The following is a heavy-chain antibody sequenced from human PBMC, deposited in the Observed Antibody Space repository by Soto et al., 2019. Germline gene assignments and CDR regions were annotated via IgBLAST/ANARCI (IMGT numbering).Heavy chain of an antibody. J-gene: IGHJ4*02. D-gene: IGHD6-19*01. CDR3: ARTSWLVWEGLYYFDY. CDR1: GGSISSYY. CDR2: IYYSGST. V-gene: IGHV4-59*01. Sequence: PSETLSLTCTVSGGSISSYYWSWIRQPPGKGLEWIGYIYYSGSTNYNPSLKSRVTISVDTSKNQFSLKLSSVTAADTAVYYCARTSWLVWEGLYYFDYWGQGTLVTVSS.